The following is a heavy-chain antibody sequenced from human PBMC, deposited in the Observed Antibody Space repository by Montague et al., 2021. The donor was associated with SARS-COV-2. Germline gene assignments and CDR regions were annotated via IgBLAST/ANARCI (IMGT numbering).Heavy chain of an antibody. V-gene: IGHV4-38-2*02. J-gene: IGHJ3*02. CDR3: VREKAGGLRYVFDI. CDR1: GFSIGSGDY. CDR2: IYHSGTT. Sequence: SETLSLTCTVSGFSIGSGDYWGWIRQPPGKELEWIGSIYHSGTTYYNPSLQNRLTMSIDTSTNQFSLRLTSVTAADTAVFFCVREKAGGLRYVFDIWGQGTTVTVSS.